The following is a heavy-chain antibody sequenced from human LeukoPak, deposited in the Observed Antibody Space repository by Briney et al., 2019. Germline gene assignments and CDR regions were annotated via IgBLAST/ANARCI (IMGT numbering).Heavy chain of an antibody. V-gene: IGHV4-38-2*01. J-gene: IGHJ3*02. CDR2: IYHSGST. CDR3: ARARGSSTAYDAFDI. Sequence: PSETLSLTCAVSGYSISSGCYWGWTRQPPGKGLEWIGSIYHSGSTYNNPSLKSRVTISVDTSKNQCSLKLSSVTAADTAVYYCARARGSSTAYDAFDIWGQGTMVTVSS. CDR1: GYSISSGCY. D-gene: IGHD1-26*01.